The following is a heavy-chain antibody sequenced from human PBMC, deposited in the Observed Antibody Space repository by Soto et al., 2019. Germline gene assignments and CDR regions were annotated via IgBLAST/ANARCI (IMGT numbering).Heavy chain of an antibody. D-gene: IGHD3-16*01. V-gene: IGHV3-23*01. CDR2: ISGGSIT. CDR1: GFTFSSFA. Sequence: EVQLFESGGGLVQPGGSLRLSCAASGFTFSSFAMSWVRQATGKGLEWFSVISGGSITHYSNSVKARFTISRDNSKTMVYLEMTTLSADDTALYYCAKGANYVGLFDSWGQGTLVTVST. J-gene: IGHJ5*01. CDR3: AKGANYVGLFDS.